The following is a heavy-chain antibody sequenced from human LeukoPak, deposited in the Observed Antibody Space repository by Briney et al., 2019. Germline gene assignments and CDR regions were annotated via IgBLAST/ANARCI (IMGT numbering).Heavy chain of an antibody. V-gene: IGHV1-46*01. CDR1: GYTFTSYY. CDR2: INPSGGST. J-gene: IGHJ4*02. Sequence: ASVKVSCKASGYTFTSYYMHWVRQAPGQGLEWMGIINPSGGSTSYAQKFQGRVTMTRDTSISTAYMEMSRLRSDDTAVYYWARAVRVYSWSETPEKIDYWGQGTLVTVSS. CDR3: ARAVRVYSWSETPEKIDY. D-gene: IGHD6-13*01.